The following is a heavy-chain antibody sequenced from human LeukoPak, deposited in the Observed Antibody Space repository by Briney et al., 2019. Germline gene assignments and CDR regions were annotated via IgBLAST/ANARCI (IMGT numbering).Heavy chain of an antibody. Sequence: QPGGSLRLSCAASGFPFSSYAMSWVRQAPGKGLEWVSTISNSDDSTYYADSVKGRFTISRDNSENTLFLRMNSLRAEDTAVYYCAADFSLGGSGRYYYYMDVWGKGTTVTVSS. CDR2: ISNSDDST. CDR1: GFPFSSYA. D-gene: IGHD3-10*01. V-gene: IGHV3-23*01. CDR3: AADFSLGGSGRYYYYMDV. J-gene: IGHJ6*03.